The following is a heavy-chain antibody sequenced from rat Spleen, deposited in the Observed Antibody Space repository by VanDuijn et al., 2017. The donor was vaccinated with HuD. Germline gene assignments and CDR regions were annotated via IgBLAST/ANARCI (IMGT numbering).Heavy chain of an antibody. D-gene: IGHD1-9*01. Sequence: EVQLVESGGGLLQPGGSLNLSCIASGFTFSNYDMAWVRQAPTKGLEWVATISYGDSSGHSSTYYRDSVKGRFTISRDNAKSTLSLQMDSLRSEDTATYYCARRHYGYTDYFDYWGQGVMVTVSS. J-gene: IGHJ2*01. CDR1: GFTFSNYD. CDR2: ISYGDSSGHSST. V-gene: IGHV5-29*01. CDR3: ARRHYGYTDYFDY.